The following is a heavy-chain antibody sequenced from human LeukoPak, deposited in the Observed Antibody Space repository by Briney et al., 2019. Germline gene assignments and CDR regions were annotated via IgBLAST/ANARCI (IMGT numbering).Heavy chain of an antibody. CDR1: GYTFTNYY. CDR3: ARVGVGARYYFDY. J-gene: IGHJ4*02. CDR2: INPSGGST. Sequence: ASVKVSCKASGYTFTNYYMHWVRQAPGQGLEWMGIINPSGGSTSYVQRFQGRVTMTRDTSTSTVYMELSSLRSEDTAVYYCARVGVGARYYFDYWGQGTLVTVSS. D-gene: IGHD1-26*01. V-gene: IGHV1-46*01.